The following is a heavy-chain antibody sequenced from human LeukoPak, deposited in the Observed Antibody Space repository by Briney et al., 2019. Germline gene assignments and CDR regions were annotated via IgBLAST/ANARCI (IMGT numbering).Heavy chain of an antibody. Sequence: ASVKVSCKASGYTFTSYYMHWVRQAPGQGLEWMGIINPSGGSTSYAQKFQGRVTMTRDTSTSTVYMELSSLRAEDTAVYYCARARRDGYNSVGFQHWGQGTLVTVSS. V-gene: IGHV1-46*01. D-gene: IGHD5-24*01. J-gene: IGHJ1*01. CDR1: GYTFTSYY. CDR3: ARARRDGYNSVGFQH. CDR2: INPSGGST.